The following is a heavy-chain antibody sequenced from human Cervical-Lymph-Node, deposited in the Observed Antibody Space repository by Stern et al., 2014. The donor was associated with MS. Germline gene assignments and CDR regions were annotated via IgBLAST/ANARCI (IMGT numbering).Heavy chain of an antibody. Sequence: QVQLVESGAEVKKPGASVKVSCKTSGYTFDSYAIHWVRQATGQGLEWMGWMNPNSGNTGFAQKFQGRFTMTRNTSMSTAYMELSSLRFEDTAIYYCARGSGSSRVWGQGTLVTVSS. J-gene: IGHJ4*02. CDR3: ARGSGSSRV. D-gene: IGHD3-10*01. CDR1: GYTFDSYA. CDR2: MNPNSGNT. V-gene: IGHV1-8*01.